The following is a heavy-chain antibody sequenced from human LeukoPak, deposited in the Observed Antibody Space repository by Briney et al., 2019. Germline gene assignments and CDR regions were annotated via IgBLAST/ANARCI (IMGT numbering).Heavy chain of an antibody. D-gene: IGHD3-10*01. CDR3: AKDSRYYYGSGSYYRGSYYYYMDV. J-gene: IGHJ6*03. CDR2: ISSSGSTI. CDR1: GFTFSSYE. Sequence: PGGSLRLSCAASGFTFSSYEMNWVRQAPGKGLEWVSYISSSGSTIYYADSVKGRFTISRDNAKNSLYLQMNSLRAEDTAVYYCAKDSRYYYGSGSYYRGSYYYYMDVWGKGTTVTISS. V-gene: IGHV3-48*03.